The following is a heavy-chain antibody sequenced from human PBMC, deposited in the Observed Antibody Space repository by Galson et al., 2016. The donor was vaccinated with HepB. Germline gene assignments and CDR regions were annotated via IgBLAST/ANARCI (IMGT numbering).Heavy chain of an antibody. CDR2: IYHDGST. CDR1: ADSITSSSW. D-gene: IGHD2-15*01. V-gene: IGHV4-4*02. CDR3: TRRVVVVAGNWFDP. Sequence: SETLSLTCGVSADSITSSSWWTWVRQSPGKGLEWIGEIYHDGSTNLSPSLKSRLAMSLDKSKNHFSLKLTSLTAADTAVYYCTRRVVVVAGNWFDPWGQGILVSVSS. J-gene: IGHJ5*02.